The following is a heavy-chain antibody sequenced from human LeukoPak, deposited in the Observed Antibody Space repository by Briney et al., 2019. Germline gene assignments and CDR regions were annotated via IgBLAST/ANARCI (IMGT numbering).Heavy chain of an antibody. CDR3: ARDLRQYYYGSGSYYNGHY. CDR2: ISSSGSTI. J-gene: IGHJ4*02. CDR1: GFTFSDYY. D-gene: IGHD3-10*01. Sequence: GGSLRLSCAASGFTFSDYYMSWIRQSPGKGLEWVSYISSSGSTIYYADSVKGRFTISRDNAKNSLYLQMNSLRAEDTAVYYCARDLRQYYYGSGSYYNGHYWGQGTLVTVSS. V-gene: IGHV3-11*01.